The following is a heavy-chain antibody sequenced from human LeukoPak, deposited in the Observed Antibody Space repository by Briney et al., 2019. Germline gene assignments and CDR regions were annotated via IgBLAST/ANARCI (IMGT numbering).Heavy chain of an antibody. J-gene: IGHJ3*02. Sequence: PSETLSLTCTVSGGSISSGSYYWSWIRQPAGKGLEWIGRIYTSGSTYYNPSLKSRVTISVDTSKNQFSLKLSSVTAADTAVYYCARQLLWFGESEGAFDIWGQGTMVTVSS. CDR1: GGSISSGSYY. D-gene: IGHD3-10*01. CDR2: IYTSGST. V-gene: IGHV4-61*02. CDR3: ARQLLWFGESEGAFDI.